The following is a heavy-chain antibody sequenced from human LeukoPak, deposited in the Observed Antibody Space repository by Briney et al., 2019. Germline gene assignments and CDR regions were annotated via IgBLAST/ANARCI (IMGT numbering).Heavy chain of an antibody. Sequence: ASVTVSCKPSGYTFTDYAINWVRQAPGQGLEYMGWVNTNTGNPTYAQGFTGRFVFSSDSPVSTAYLQITSLKADDSAIYFCASCNDSSGYFAYWGQGTLVTVSS. CDR1: GYTFTDYA. CDR2: VNTNTGNP. CDR3: ASCNDSSGYFAY. D-gene: IGHD3-22*01. J-gene: IGHJ4*02. V-gene: IGHV7-4-1*02.